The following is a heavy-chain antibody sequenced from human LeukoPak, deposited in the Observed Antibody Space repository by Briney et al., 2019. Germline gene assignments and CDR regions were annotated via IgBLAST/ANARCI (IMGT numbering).Heavy chain of an antibody. CDR2: ISSSGSTI. CDR1: GFTFSSYE. D-gene: IGHD5-18*01. CDR3: ARDRPRGYSYGYSGY. J-gene: IGHJ4*02. V-gene: IGHV3-48*03. Sequence: GGSLRLSCAASGFTFSSYEMNWVRQAPGKGLEWVSYISSSGSTIYYADSVKGRFTISRDNAKNSLYLQMNSLRAEDTAVYYCARDRPRGYSYGYSGYWGQGTLSPSPQ.